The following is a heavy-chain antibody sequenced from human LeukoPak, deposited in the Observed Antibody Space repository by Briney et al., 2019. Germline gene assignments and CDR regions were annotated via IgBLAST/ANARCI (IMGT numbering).Heavy chain of an antibody. J-gene: IGHJ6*04. Sequence: SVKVSCKASGFTFTSSAVQWVRQARGQRLEWIGWIVVGSGNTNYAQKFQERVTITRDMSTSTAYMELSSLGSEDTAVYYCAADRPGYCSSTSCRGGGSYYYYGMDVWGKGTTVTVSS. CDR1: GFTFTSSA. D-gene: IGHD2-2*01. CDR2: IVVGSGNT. CDR3: AADRPGYCSSTSCRGGGSYYYYGMDV. V-gene: IGHV1-58*01.